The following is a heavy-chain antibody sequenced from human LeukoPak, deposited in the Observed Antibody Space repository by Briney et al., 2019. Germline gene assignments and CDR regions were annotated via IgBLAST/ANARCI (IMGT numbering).Heavy chain of an antibody. J-gene: IGHJ4*02. Sequence: SETLSLTCTVSGGSISSSSYYWGWIRQPPGKGLEWIGSVYYTGASYYNPSLKSRVTISIDTSKKHFSLKLTSVTAADTAVYYCARESSAGYCTPTTCLGFDSWGQGTLLTVSS. CDR2: VYYTGAS. CDR1: GGSISSSSYY. V-gene: IGHV4-39*07. CDR3: ARESSAGYCTPTTCLGFDS. D-gene: IGHD2-8*01.